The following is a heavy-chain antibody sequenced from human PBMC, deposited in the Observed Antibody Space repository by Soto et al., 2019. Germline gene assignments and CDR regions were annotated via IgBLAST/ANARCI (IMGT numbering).Heavy chain of an antibody. CDR2: INAGNGNT. CDR1: GYTFAGYA. D-gene: IGHD1-26*01. V-gene: IGHV1-3*01. Sequence: ASVMVSCKASGYTFAGYAMLWVRQSPGQRLEWMGWINAGNGNTKYSQKFQGRVTITRDTSASTAYMELSSLRFEDTAVYYCARDDSGFSGSHYIDYLNYWGQGALVTVSS. CDR3: ARDDSGFSGSHYIDYLNY. J-gene: IGHJ4*02.